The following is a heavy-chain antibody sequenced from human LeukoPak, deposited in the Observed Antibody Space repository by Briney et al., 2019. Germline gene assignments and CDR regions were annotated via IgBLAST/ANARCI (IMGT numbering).Heavy chain of an antibody. D-gene: IGHD3-10*01. CDR2: IYYSGST. J-gene: IGHJ4*02. CDR1: GGSISSSSYY. Sequence: SETLSLTCTVSGGSISSSSYYWGWIRQPPGKGLEWIGSIYYSGSTYYNPSLKSRVTISVDTSKNQFSLKLSSVTAADTAVYYCAREMVRGVDGDYWGQGTLVTVSS. V-gene: IGHV4-39*07. CDR3: AREMVRGVDGDY.